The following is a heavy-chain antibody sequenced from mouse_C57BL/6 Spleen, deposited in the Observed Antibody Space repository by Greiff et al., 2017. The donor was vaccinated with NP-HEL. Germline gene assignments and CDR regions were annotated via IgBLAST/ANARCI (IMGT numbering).Heavy chain of an antibody. CDR1: GFSLTSYG. Sequence: VQRVESGPGLVQPSQSLSITCTVSGFSLTSYGVHWVRQSPGKGLEWLGVIWSGGSTDYNAAFISRLSISKDNSKSQVFFKMNSLQADDTAIYYCARNLDYGSSYAAYWGQGTLVTVSA. J-gene: IGHJ3*01. D-gene: IGHD1-1*01. CDR3: ARNLDYGSSYAAY. V-gene: IGHV2-2*01. CDR2: IWSGGST.